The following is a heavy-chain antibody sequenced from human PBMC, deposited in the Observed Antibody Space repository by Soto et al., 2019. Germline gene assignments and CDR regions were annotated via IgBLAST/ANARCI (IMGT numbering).Heavy chain of an antibody. J-gene: IGHJ6*02. CDR3: AKDRLRGGFLTTATTNGMDV. D-gene: IGHD1-26*01. CDR2: IYYDGSNK. Sequence: QVQLVESGGGVVQPGRSLRLSCAASGFTFSSYGMHWVRQAPGKGLEWVALIYYDGSNKYYADSVKGRFSISRDNSKNTLYLQMNSLRAGDTAVYYCAKDRLRGGFLTTATTNGMDVWGQGTTVTVS. CDR1: GFTFSSYG. V-gene: IGHV3-30*18.